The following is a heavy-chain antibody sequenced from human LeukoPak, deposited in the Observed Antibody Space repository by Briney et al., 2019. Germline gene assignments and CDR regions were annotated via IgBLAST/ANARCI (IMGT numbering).Heavy chain of an antibody. CDR3: ARGHDSSGLYPWVPDF. J-gene: IGHJ4*02. Sequence: ASVKVSCKASGYTFTSYDINWVRQATGQGLEWMGWMNPKSGGTNFTQSLQGRVTLTRDTSRSTAYMELNTLRSDDTAVYYCARGHDSSGLYPWVPDFWGQGTLVTVSS. CDR1: GYTFTSYD. CDR2: MNPKSGGT. V-gene: IGHV1-8*01. D-gene: IGHD6-19*01.